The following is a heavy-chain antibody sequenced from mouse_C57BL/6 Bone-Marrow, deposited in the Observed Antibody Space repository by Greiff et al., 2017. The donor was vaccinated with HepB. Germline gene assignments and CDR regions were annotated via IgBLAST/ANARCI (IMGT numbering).Heavy chain of an antibody. CDR1: GFTFSDYG. D-gene: IGHD2-4*01. Sequence: EVKLMGSGGGLVQPGGSLKLSCAASGFTFSDYGMAWVRQAPRKGPEWVAFISNLAYSIYYADTVTGRFTISRENAKNTLYLEMSSLRSEDTAMYYCARVIRGAMDYWGQGTSVTVSS. J-gene: IGHJ4*01. V-gene: IGHV5-15*01. CDR3: ARVIRGAMDY. CDR2: ISNLAYSI.